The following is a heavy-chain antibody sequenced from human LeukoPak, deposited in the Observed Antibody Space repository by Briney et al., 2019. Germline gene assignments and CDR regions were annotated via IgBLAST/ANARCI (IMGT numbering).Heavy chain of an antibody. D-gene: IGHD3-10*01. Sequence: SETLSLTCTVSGGSISSSSYYWGWIRQPPGKGLERIGSIYYSGSTYYNPSLKSRVTISVDTSKNQFSLKLSSVTAADTAVYYCARGRYYGSGTLYFDYWGQGILVTVSS. J-gene: IGHJ4*02. V-gene: IGHV4-39*01. CDR3: ARGRYYGSGTLYFDY. CDR2: IYYSGST. CDR1: GGSISSSSYY.